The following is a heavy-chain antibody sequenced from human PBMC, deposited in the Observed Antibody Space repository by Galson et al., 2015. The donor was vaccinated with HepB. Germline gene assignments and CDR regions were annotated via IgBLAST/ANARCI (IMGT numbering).Heavy chain of an antibody. CDR3: AKVAIRGVTPHYFDY. D-gene: IGHD3-10*01. V-gene: IGHV3-23*01. J-gene: IGHJ4*02. Sequence: SLRLSCAASGFIFTRYAISWVRQAPGKGLEWVSSIGGSGGSTYYADSVKGRFTFSRDNSKNTVYLQMDSLRVEDTAVYYCAKVAIRGVTPHYFDYWGQGTRVTVSS. CDR1: GFIFTRYA. CDR2: IGGSGGST.